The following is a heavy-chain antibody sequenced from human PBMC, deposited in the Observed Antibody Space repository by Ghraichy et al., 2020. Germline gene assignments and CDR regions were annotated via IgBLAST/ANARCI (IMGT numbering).Heavy chain of an antibody. V-gene: IGHV4-39*01. J-gene: IGHJ6*02. CDR1: GGSISSSSYY. CDR3: ARGNSAVDYGSGSPVGLIYYYGMDV. D-gene: IGHD3-10*01. CDR2: IYYSGST. Sequence: SETLSLTCTVSGGSISSSSYYWGWIRQPPGKGLEWIGSIYYSGSTYYNPSLKSRVTISVDTSKNQFSLKLSSVTAADTAVYYCARGNSAVDYGSGSPVGLIYYYGMDVWGQGTTVTVSS.